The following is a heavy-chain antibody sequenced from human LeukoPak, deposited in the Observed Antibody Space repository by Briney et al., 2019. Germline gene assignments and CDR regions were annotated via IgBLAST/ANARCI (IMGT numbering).Heavy chain of an antibody. D-gene: IGHD4-17*01. Sequence: FETLPLTCTVSGGSISSTSFYWGWIRQPPGKGLEWIGYIYYTGSTYYNPSLQSPVSISLHTSKSQFSLRVNSVTAADTAVYYCARRTTVTPNWFDPGGQATLVTVSS. CDR3: ARRTTVTPNWFDP. CDR2: IYYTGST. J-gene: IGHJ5*02. V-gene: IGHV4-39*01. CDR1: GGSISSTSFY.